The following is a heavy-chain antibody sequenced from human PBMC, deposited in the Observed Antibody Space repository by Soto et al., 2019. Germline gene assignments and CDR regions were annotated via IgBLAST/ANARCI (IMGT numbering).Heavy chain of an antibody. V-gene: IGHV3-23*01. D-gene: IGHD3-22*01. J-gene: IGHJ4*02. CDR1: GFTFSSYA. CDR2: ISGSGGST. Sequence: EGSLRLSCAASGFTFSSYAMSWVRQAPGKGLEWVSAISGSGGSTYYADSVKGRFTISRDNSKNTLYLQMNSLRAEDTAVYYCAKVYDSSGYYLDYWGQVPLVTFSP. CDR3: AKVYDSSGYYLDY.